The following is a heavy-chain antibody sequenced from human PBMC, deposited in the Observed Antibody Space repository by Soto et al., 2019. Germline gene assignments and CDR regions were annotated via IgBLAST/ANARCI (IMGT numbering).Heavy chain of an antibody. Sequence: ASVKVSCKASGYTFTHYDINWVRQATGQGLEWMGWMNPNTGNTGFAQKFQDRVTMTRNTSISTAYMELSSLRSEDTAVYYCAKDCSGWPHDAFDIWGQGTMVTVSS. CDR1: GYTFTHYD. CDR3: AKDCSGWPHDAFDI. CDR2: MNPNTGNT. D-gene: IGHD6-19*01. V-gene: IGHV1-8*01. J-gene: IGHJ3*02.